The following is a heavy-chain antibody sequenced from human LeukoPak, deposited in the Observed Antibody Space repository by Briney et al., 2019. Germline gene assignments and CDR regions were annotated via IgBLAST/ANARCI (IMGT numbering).Heavy chain of an antibody. V-gene: IGHV5-51*01. CDR1: GYYFTSYW. Sequence: KSGESLKISCKGSGYYFTSYWIGWVRQMPGKGLEWMGIIYPGDSDTRYSPSFQGQVTISADKSISTAYLQWSSLKASDTAMYYCARTLILGGIREDMDVWGKGTTVTVSS. D-gene: IGHD3-16*01. CDR3: ARTLILGGIREDMDV. J-gene: IGHJ6*03. CDR2: IYPGDSDT.